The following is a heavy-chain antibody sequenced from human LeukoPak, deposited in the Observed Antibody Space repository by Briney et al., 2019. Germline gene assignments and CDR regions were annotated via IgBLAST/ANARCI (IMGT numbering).Heavy chain of an antibody. CDR2: ISSGGDHI. D-gene: IGHD3-22*01. CDR1: GFSFNYYN. V-gene: IGHV3-21*01. J-gene: IGHJ4*02. Sequence: PGGSLRLSCAASGFSFNYYNMNWVRQAPGKGLEWLSSISSGGDHIYYADSVKGRFTISRDNAKNSLYLQMNSLRAEDTAVYYCASYDSSGYWDPFDYWGQGTLVTVSS. CDR3: ASYDSSGYWDPFDY.